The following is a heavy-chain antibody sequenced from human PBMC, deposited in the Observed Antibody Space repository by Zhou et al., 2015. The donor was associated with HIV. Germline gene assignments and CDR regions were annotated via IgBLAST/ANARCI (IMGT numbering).Heavy chain of an antibody. CDR2: ISYDGSNK. V-gene: IGHV3-30*14. D-gene: IGHD6-19*01. CDR1: GFTFSSYA. J-gene: IGHJ5*01. CDR3: AREINVSGWFVS. Sequence: QVQLVESGGGVVQPGRSLRLSCAASGFTFSSYAMHWVRQAPGKGLEWVAVISYDGSNKYYADSVKGRFTISRDNSKNTLNLQMNSLRVEDTAVYYCAREINVSGWFVSWGQGTLVTVSS.